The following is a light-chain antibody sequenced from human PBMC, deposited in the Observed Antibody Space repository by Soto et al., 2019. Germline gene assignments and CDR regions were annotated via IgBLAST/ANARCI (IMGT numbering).Light chain of an antibody. CDR1: NSDIGAYNS. CDR3: SSFTTSDARV. V-gene: IGLV2-14*03. Sequence: QSALTQPASVSGSPGQSITISCTGTNSDIGAYNSVSWYQQHSGIATQLMIYDVSHRPSGISSRFSASKSGNTASLTSSGRQAADEADYYCSSFTTSDARVFGGGTKLTVL. CDR2: DVS. J-gene: IGLJ2*01.